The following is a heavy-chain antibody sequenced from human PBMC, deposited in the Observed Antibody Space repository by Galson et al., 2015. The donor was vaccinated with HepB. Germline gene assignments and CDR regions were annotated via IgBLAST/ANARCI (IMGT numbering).Heavy chain of an antibody. V-gene: IGHV1-69*13. D-gene: IGHD2-2*03. Sequence: SVKVSCKASGGTFTNYPISWVRQVPGQGPEWMGGIIPITGTANYAQRFQGRVTITADESTSTAYMELSSLRSSDTAVYYCAQRGDSGYCSSASCYGQLSYWGQGTLVTVSS. CDR2: IIPITGTA. J-gene: IGHJ4*02. CDR3: AQRGDSGYCSSASCYGQLSY. CDR1: GGTFTNYP.